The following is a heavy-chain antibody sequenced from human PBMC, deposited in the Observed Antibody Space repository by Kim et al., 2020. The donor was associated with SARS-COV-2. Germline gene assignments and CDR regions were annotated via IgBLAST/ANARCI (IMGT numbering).Heavy chain of an antibody. Sequence: GGSLRLSCAASGFTFSSYGMHWVRQAPGKGLEWVAVISYDGSNKYYADSVKGRFTISRDNSKNTLYLQMNSLRAEDTAVYYCARGPLPTAMVILTIYYYGMDVWGQGTTVTVSS. V-gene: IGHV3-33*05. CDR3: ARGPLPTAMVILTIYYYGMDV. D-gene: IGHD5-18*01. CDR2: ISYDGSNK. CDR1: GFTFSSYG. J-gene: IGHJ6*02.